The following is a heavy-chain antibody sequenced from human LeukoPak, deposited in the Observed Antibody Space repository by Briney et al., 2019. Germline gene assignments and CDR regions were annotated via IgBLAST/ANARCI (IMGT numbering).Heavy chain of an antibody. CDR1: GYTFTSYG. V-gene: IGHV1-18*01. D-gene: IGHD1-26*01. CDR2: ISAYNGNT. CDR3: ARGSMGPSFRSYYFDY. J-gene: IGHJ4*02. Sequence: ASVKVSCKASGYTFTSYGISWVRQAPGQGLEWMGWISAYNGNTNYAQKLQGRVTTTTDTSTSTAYMELRSLRSDDTAVYYCARGSMGPSFRSYYFDYWGQGTLVTVSS.